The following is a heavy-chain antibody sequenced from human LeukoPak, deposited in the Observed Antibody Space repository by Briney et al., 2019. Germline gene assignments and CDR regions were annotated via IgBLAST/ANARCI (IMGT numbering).Heavy chain of an antibody. J-gene: IGHJ6*03. CDR1: GGTFTGYY. CDR3: ARDGDYYDSSGYFRHYMDV. CDR2: IIPIFGTA. D-gene: IGHD3-22*01. V-gene: IGHV1-69*13. Sequence: GASVKVSCKASGGTFTGYYIHWVRQAPGQGLEWMGGIIPIFGTANYAQKFQGRVTITADESTSTAYMELRSLRSDDTAVYYCARDGDYYDSSGYFRHYMDVWGKGTTVTVSS.